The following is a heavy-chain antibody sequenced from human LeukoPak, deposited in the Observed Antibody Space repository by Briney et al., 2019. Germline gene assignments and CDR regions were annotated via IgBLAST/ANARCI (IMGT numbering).Heavy chain of an antibody. CDR1: GYTFTGYY. CDR3: ARHQAWQWLGTGFEAMDV. CDR2: INPNSGGT. V-gene: IGHV1-2*02. D-gene: IGHD6-19*01. Sequence: ASVKVSCKASGYTFTGYYMHWVRQAPGQGLEWMGWINPNSGGTNYAQKFQGRVTMTRHKSIRTAYMELSRLTSDDTAVYYCARHQAWQWLGTGFEAMDVWGKGTTVTVSS. J-gene: IGHJ6*04.